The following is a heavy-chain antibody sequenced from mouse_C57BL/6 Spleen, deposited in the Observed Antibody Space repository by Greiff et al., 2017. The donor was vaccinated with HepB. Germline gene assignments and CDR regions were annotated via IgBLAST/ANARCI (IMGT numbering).Heavy chain of an antibody. J-gene: IGHJ2*01. D-gene: IGHD2-1*01. Sequence: VQLKESGGDLVKPGGSLKLSCAASGFTFSSYGMSWVRQTPDKRLEWVATISSGGSYTYYPDSVKGRFTISRDNAKNTLYLQMSSLKSEDTAMYYCARHERGNYRGYYFDYWGQGTTLTVSS. CDR1: GFTFSSYG. CDR2: ISSGGSYT. CDR3: ARHERGNYRGYYFDY. V-gene: IGHV5-6*01.